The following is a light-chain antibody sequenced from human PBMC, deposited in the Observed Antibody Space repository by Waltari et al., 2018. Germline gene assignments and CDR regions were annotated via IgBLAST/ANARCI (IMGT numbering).Light chain of an antibody. CDR2: GKN. CDR1: SLRTYY. V-gene: IGLV3-19*01. J-gene: IGLJ2*01. Sequence: YDLAQPFSVSVSPGQTATITCQGDSLRTYYVSWFHQKPGQAPALVIYGKNNRPSGIPDRFSASSSGSTASLTIIGAQAEDEADYYCHSRDSSGDVVIGGGTKLTVV. CDR3: HSRDSSGDVV.